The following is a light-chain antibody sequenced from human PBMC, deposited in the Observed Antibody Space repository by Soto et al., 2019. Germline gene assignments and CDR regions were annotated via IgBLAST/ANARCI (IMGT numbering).Light chain of an antibody. CDR3: QTWGTGIEVI. J-gene: IGLJ2*01. CDR1: SGHSTYA. CDR2: LNSDGSH. V-gene: IGLV4-69*01. Sequence: QSVLTQSRSASASLGASVKLTCTLSSGHSTYAIAWHHQQPEKGPRYLMKLNSDGSHSKGDGIPDRFSGSSSGAERYLTISSLQSEDEADDYCQTWGTGIEVIFGGGTKLTVL.